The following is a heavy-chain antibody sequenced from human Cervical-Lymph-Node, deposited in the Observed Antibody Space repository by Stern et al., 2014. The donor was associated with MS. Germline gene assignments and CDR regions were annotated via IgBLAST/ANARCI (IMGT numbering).Heavy chain of an antibody. Sequence: QVQLVQSVAEVQKPGSSVKVSCKASGDTSNTDAIHWVRQAPGQGLEWMGGIIPVFGTPVYAQRFKGRVSIAADESTATDYRELSSLRSDDPAVYYCARGASSAAWYKHAVDVWGQGTTVTVSS. CDR3: ARGASSAAWYKHAVDV. D-gene: IGHD1-14*01. CDR1: GDTSNTDA. J-gene: IGHJ6*02. CDR2: IIPVFGTP. V-gene: IGHV1-69*01.